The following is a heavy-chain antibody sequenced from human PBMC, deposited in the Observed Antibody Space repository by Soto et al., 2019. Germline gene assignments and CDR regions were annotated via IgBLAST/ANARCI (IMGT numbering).Heavy chain of an antibody. Sequence: VASVKVSCKVSGYTLTELSMHWVRQAPGKGLEWMGGFDPEDGETNYAQKFLGRVTITADKSTTTAYMELSNLTSEDTAVYYCASKNYYDSSGYPYYFDFWGQGTLVTVSS. CDR1: GYTLTELS. D-gene: IGHD3-22*01. CDR2: FDPEDGET. J-gene: IGHJ4*02. CDR3: ASKNYYDSSGYPYYFDF. V-gene: IGHV1-24*01.